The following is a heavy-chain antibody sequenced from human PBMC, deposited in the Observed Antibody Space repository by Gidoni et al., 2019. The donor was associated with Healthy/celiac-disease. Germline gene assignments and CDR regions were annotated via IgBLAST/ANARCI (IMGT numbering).Heavy chain of an antibody. CDR1: GFTFSSYW. Sequence: EMRLVESGGGWVQPGGSLRLSCAASGFTFSSYWMTWVRQAPGKGLEWVANIKQDGSEKKYVDSVKGLFTISRDNAKNSLYLQMNSLRAEDTAVYYCARDPEFGVDAFDLWGQGTMVTVSS. CDR2: IKQDGSEK. V-gene: IGHV3-7*01. CDR3: ARDPEFGVDAFDL. J-gene: IGHJ3*01. D-gene: IGHD3-16*01.